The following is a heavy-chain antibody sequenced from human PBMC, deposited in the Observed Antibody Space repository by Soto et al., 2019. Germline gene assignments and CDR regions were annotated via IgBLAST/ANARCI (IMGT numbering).Heavy chain of an antibody. CDR3: ARGGFY. CDR1: GFTFSSHG. Sequence: PGGSLRLSCAASGFTFSSHGMNWVRQAPGKGLEWISKISGSGNITNYADSVKGRFTSSRDNAQKSLYLKMNSLRGEDTSGYYCARGGFYWGQGTLVTVSS. V-gene: IGHV3-48*03. CDR2: ISGSGNIT. J-gene: IGHJ4*02.